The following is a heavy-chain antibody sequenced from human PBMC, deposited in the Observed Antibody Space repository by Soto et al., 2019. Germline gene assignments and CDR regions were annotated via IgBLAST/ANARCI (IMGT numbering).Heavy chain of an antibody. D-gene: IGHD3-16*01. V-gene: IGHV4-34*01. CDR1: GGFLSESY. J-gene: IGHJ5*02. CDR2: INHVGGT. Sequence: SETLSLTCAVYGGFLSESYWTWIRQPPGKGLEWIGEINHVGGTNYNPSLKSRVTMSVDTSQNQFSLRLISVTAADTTMYFCVRIRYQLPSSVLWLDPWRQGTPVTVSS. CDR3: VRIRYQLPSSVLWLDP.